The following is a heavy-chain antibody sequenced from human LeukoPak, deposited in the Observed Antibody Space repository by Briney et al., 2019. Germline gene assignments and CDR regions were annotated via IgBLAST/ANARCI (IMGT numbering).Heavy chain of an antibody. D-gene: IGHD2-2*01. Sequence: SVRVSCKASGGTFDNYAVSWVREAPGLGLEWMGRIIPMLGKTNSAQKFQDRVTFTADKSTGTAYMELTHLRPDDTAVYFCARGLFGGFAAAPFDHWGQGTLVTVSP. CDR3: ARGLFGGFAAAPFDH. J-gene: IGHJ4*02. CDR2: IIPMLGKT. V-gene: IGHV1-69*04. CDR1: GGTFDNYA.